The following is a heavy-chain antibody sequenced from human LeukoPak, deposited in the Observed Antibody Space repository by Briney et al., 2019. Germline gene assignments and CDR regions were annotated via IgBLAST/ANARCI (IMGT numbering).Heavy chain of an antibody. J-gene: IGHJ4*02. CDR3: ARHSTRDMSSSWYED. CDR2: ISGSGGST. D-gene: IGHD6-13*01. V-gene: IGHV3-23*01. CDR1: GFTFSSYA. Sequence: AGGSLRLSCAASGFTFSSYAMSWVRQAPGKGLEWVSAISGSGGSTYYADSVRGRFTITRDNSKNTLYLQMNSLRAEDTAVYYCARHSTRDMSSSWYEDWGQGTLVTVSS.